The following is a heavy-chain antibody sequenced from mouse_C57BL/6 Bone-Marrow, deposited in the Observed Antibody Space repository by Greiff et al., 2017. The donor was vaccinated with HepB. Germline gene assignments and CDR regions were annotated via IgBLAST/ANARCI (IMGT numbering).Heavy chain of an antibody. D-gene: IGHD2-12*01. J-gene: IGHJ3*01. Sequence: EVQLQESGPGLVKPSQSLSLTCSVTGYSITSGYYWNWIRQFPGNKLEWMGYISYDGSNNYNPSLKNRISITRDTSKNQFFLKLNSVTTEDTATYYCARGDYSPYWGQGTLVTVSA. CDR2: ISYDGSN. CDR1: GYSITSGYY. V-gene: IGHV3-6*01. CDR3: ARGDYSPY.